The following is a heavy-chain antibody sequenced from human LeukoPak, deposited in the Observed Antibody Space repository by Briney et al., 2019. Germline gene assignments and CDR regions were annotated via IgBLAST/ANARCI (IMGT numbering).Heavy chain of an antibody. V-gene: IGHV1-2*02. Sequence: ASVKVSCKASGYTFTDYYIHWVRLAPGQGLEWMGWINPNNGGTNYAQKFQGRVTMTRDTSISTAYMELSRLRSDDTAVYYCARGDYYDSSGRRVDYWGQGTLVTVSS. CDR3: ARGDYYDSSGRRVDY. D-gene: IGHD3-22*01. CDR1: GYTFTDYY. CDR2: INPNNGGT. J-gene: IGHJ4*02.